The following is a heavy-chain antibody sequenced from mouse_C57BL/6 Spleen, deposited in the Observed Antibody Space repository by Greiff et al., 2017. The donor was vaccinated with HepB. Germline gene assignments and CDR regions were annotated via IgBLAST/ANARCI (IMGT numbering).Heavy chain of an antibody. V-gene: IGHV1-42*01. CDR1: GYSLPGYY. CDR3: AGSAQDTGFDY. CDR2: INPSTGGT. J-gene: IGHJ2*01. D-gene: IGHD3-2*02. Sequence: VHVKQSGPELVKPGASVKISCKASGYSLPGYYMNWVKQSPEKSLEWIGEINPSTGGTTYNQKLKAKATLTVYKSSSTAYMQLKSLTSEDSSVYYCAGSAQDTGFDYWGQGTTLTVSS.